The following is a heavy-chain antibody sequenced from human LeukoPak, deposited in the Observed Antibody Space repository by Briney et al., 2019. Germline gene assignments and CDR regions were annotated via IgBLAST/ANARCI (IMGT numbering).Heavy chain of an antibody. Sequence: SETLSLTCTVSGGSVSSGSYYWGWIRQPPGKGLEWIGYIYYSGSTNYNPSLKSRVTIAVDTSKNQFSLKLSSVAAADTAVYYCAREDGTRFDYWGRGTLVTVSS. J-gene: IGHJ4*02. CDR3: AREDGTRFDY. CDR1: GGSVSSGSYY. D-gene: IGHD2-2*01. CDR2: IYYSGST. V-gene: IGHV4-61*01.